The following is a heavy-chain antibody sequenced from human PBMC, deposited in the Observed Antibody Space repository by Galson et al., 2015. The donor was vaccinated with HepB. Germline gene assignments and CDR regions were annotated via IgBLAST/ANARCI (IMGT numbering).Heavy chain of an antibody. V-gene: IGHV3-30*02. CDR2: IRYDGSNK. D-gene: IGHD1-26*01. CDR1: GFTFSSYG. Sequence: SLRLSCAASGFTFSSYGMHWVRQAPGKGLEWVAFIRYDGSNKYYADSVKGRFTISRDNSKNTLYLQMNSLRAEDTAVYYCARQQHKWELLSRFDYWGQGTLVTVSS. CDR3: ARQQHKWELLSRFDY. J-gene: IGHJ4*02.